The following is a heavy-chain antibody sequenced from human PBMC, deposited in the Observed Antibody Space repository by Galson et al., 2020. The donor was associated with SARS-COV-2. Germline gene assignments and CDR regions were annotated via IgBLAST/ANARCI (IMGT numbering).Heavy chain of an antibody. Sequence: ETSETLSLTCSVSGDSISSNSYYWAWIRQTPEKGLEWIGSIFDSVNTYYNPSLKSRVTMSVDTTKNQFSLKLSSVAAADTAVYYCARLDYGDYYFDRWGQGTLVTVSS. V-gene: IGHV4-39*01. CDR2: IFDSVNT. D-gene: IGHD4-17*01. J-gene: IGHJ4*02. CDR3: ARLDYGDYYFDR. CDR1: GDSISSNSYY.